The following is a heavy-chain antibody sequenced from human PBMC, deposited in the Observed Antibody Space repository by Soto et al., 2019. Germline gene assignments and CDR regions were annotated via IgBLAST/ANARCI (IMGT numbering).Heavy chain of an antibody. D-gene: IGHD1-26*01. V-gene: IGHV4-59*01. J-gene: IGHJ4*02. Sequence: SETLSLTCTVSGGSISSYYWSWIRQPPGKGLEWIGYIYYSGSTNYNPSLKSRVTISVDTSKNQFSLKLSSVTAADTAVYYCARGGVGATPGPLDYWGQGTLVTVSS. CDR1: GGSISSYY. CDR3: ARGGVGATPGPLDY. CDR2: IYYSGST.